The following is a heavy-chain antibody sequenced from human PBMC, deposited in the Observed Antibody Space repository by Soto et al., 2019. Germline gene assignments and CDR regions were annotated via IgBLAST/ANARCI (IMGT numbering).Heavy chain of an antibody. J-gene: IGHJ6*02. D-gene: IGHD1-1*01. CDR2: INPNIGGT. V-gene: IGHV1-2*04. CDR3: ATGGTPFYGMDV. CDR1: GYTFTGYY. Sequence: ASVKVSCKASGYTFTGYYMHWVRQAPGQGLEWMGWINPNIGGTNYAQKFQGWVTMTSDTSISTAYMELSRLRSDDTAVYYCATGGTPFYGMDVWGQGTTVTVSS.